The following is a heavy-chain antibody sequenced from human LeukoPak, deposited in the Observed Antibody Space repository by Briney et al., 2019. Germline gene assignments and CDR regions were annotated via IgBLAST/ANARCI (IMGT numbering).Heavy chain of an antibody. J-gene: IGHJ4*02. D-gene: IGHD1-14*01. Sequence: ASVKVSCKASGYTFTGYYMHWVRQAPGQGLEWMGWINPNSGGTNYAQKFQGRVTMTRDTSISTAYMELSRLRSDGTAVYYCARDLDGLGYNEDYRGQGTLVTVSS. CDR3: ARDLDGLGYNEDY. V-gene: IGHV1-2*02. CDR1: GYTFTGYY. CDR2: INPNSGGT.